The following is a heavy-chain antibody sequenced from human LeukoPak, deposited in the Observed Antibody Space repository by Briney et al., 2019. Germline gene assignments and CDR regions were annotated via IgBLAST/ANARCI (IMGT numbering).Heavy chain of an antibody. Sequence: GGSLRLSCAASGFTFSSNAMSWVRQAPGKGLEWVSAISGSGGSTYYADSVKGRFTISRDNSKNTLYLQMNSLRAEDTAVYYCAKDLAVSYEGHYGMDVWGQGTTVTVSS. J-gene: IGHJ6*02. V-gene: IGHV3-23*01. CDR1: GFTFSSNA. CDR3: AKDLAVSYEGHYGMDV. CDR2: ISGSGGST. D-gene: IGHD5-18*01.